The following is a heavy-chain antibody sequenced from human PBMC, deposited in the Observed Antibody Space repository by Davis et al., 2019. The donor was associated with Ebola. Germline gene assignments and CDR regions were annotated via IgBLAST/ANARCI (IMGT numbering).Heavy chain of an antibody. CDR2: IRYDGSNK. V-gene: IGHV3-30*02. D-gene: IGHD2-15*01. CDR1: GFTFSSYG. J-gene: IGHJ5*02. CDR3: AKPYCSGGSCYLNWFDP. Sequence: GESLKISCAASGFTFSSYGMHWVRQAPGKGLEWVAFIRYDGSNKYYADSVKGRFTISRDNSKNTLYLQMNSLRAEDTAVYYCAKPYCSGGSCYLNWFDPWGQGTLVTVSS.